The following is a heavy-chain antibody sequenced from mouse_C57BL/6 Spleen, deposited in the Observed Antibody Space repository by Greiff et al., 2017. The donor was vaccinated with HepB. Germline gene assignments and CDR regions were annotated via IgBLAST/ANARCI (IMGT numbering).Heavy chain of an antibody. V-gene: IGHV5-17*01. D-gene: IGHD1-1*01. CDR3: ARDYYYGSSSPMDY. CDR1: GFTFSYYG. J-gene: IGHJ4*01. CDR2: ISSGSSTI. Sequence: EVMLVESGGGLVKPGGSLKLSCAASGFTFSYYGMHWVHQAPEKGLEWVAYISSGSSTIYYADTVKGRFTISRDNAKNTLFLQMTSLRSEDTAMYYCARDYYYGSSSPMDYWGQGTSVTVSS.